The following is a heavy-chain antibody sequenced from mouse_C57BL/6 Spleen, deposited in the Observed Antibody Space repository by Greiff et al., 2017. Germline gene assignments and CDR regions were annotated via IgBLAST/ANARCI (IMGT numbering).Heavy chain of an antibody. CDR3: ARSYYGNYNYYFDV. V-gene: IGHV1-39*01. Sequence: VQLQQSGPELVKPGASVKISCKASGYSFTDYNMNWVKQSNGKSLEWIGVINPNYGTTSYNQKFKGKATLTVDQSSSTAYMPLNSLTSEDSAVYYCARSYYGNYNYYFDVWRTGTPVTVSS. D-gene: IGHD2-1*01. CDR2: INPNYGTT. CDR1: GYSFTDYN. J-gene: IGHJ1*03.